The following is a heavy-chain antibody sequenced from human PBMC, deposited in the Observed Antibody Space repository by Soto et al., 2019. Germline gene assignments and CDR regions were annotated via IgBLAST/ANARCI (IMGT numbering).Heavy chain of an antibody. Sequence: SETLSLTCTVSGGSVSSSSYYWGWVRQPPGKGLEWIGSVYYSGSTNYNPSLKSRVTISVDKSKNQFSLKLSSVTAADTAVYYCARMVRGVTPYFDYRGQGTLVTVSS. CDR1: GGSVSSSSYY. J-gene: IGHJ4*02. V-gene: IGHV4-39*07. D-gene: IGHD3-10*01. CDR3: ARMVRGVTPYFDY. CDR2: VYYSGST.